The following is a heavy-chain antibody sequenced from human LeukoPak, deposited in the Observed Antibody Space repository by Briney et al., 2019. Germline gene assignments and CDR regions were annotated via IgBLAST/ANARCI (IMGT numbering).Heavy chain of an antibody. CDR1: GFTFSIYG. J-gene: IGHJ4*02. D-gene: IGHD5-18*01. CDR2: ISYDGSNI. CDR3: ARRAFTGYTYGLDS. V-gene: IGHV3-30*03. Sequence: QPGRSLRLSCAASGFTFSIYGMHWVRQAPGRGLEWVAVISYDGSNIYYADSVKGRFTISRDNAKNSLYLQMNSLKDDDTAVYFCARRAFTGYTYGLDSWGQGTLVTVSS.